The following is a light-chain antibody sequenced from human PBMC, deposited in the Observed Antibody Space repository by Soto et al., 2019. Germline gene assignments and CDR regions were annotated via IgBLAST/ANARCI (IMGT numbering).Light chain of an antibody. Sequence: EIVLTQSPGTLSLSPGERATLSCRASQSVSSSYLAWYQQKPGQAPRLLIYGASSRATGIPDRFSGSGSGTDFNLTISRLEPEDFAVYYCQQYGRTFGQGTKVEIK. CDR1: QSVSSSY. CDR3: QQYGRT. V-gene: IGKV3-20*01. J-gene: IGKJ1*01. CDR2: GAS.